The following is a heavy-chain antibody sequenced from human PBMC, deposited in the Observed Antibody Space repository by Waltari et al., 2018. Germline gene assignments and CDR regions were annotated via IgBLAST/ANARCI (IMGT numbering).Heavy chain of an antibody. D-gene: IGHD2-21*01. J-gene: IGHJ1*01. Sequence: QVQLQESGPGLVKPSETLSLTCTVSGGSISSYYWSWIRQPPGKGLEWIGYIYYSGRTNYTPSLKSRVTISVDTSKNQFSLKLSSVTAADTAVYYCASAVIPREYFQHWGQGTLVTVSS. V-gene: IGHV4-59*01. CDR1: GGSISSYY. CDR3: ASAVIPREYFQH. CDR2: IYYSGRT.